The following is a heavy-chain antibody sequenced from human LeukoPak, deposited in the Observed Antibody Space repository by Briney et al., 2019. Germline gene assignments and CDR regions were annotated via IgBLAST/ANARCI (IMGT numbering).Heavy chain of an antibody. Sequence: PSETLSLTCTVSGGSISSSSYYWGWIRQPPGEGLEWIGSIYYSGSTYYNPSLKSRVTISVDTSKNQFSLKLSSVTAADTAVYYCARDRPVVPAPLWFGELWRGFDYWGQGTLVTVSS. J-gene: IGHJ4*02. V-gene: IGHV4-39*02. CDR3: ARDRPVVPAPLWFGELWRGFDY. D-gene: IGHD3-10*01. CDR1: GGSISSSSYY. CDR2: IYYSGST.